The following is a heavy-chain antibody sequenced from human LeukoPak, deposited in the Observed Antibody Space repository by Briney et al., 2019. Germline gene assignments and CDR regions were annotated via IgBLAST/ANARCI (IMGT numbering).Heavy chain of an antibody. J-gene: IGHJ4*02. CDR2: IYYSGST. D-gene: IGHD6-19*01. Sequence: PSETLSLTCTVSGGSISGYYWTWIRQPPGKGLEWIGYIYYSGSTKYNPSLTSRVTISLDTSKNQFSLVLSSVTAADTAVYYCARSVAVPGTEIDLRGQGTLVTVSS. CDR3: ARSVAVPGTEIDL. CDR1: GGSISGYY. V-gene: IGHV4-59*01.